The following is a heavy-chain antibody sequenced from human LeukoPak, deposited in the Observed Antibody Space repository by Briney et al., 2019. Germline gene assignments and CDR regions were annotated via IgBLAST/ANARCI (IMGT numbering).Heavy chain of an antibody. V-gene: IGHV3-23*01. J-gene: IGHJ4*02. CDR1: GFTLSSYA. CDR3: AKGSYYDSSGSFYFDY. D-gene: IGHD3-22*01. CDR2: ISGRGDNT. Sequence: GGSLRLSCAASGFTLSSYAMSWVRQAPGKGLEWVSGISGRGDNTYNADSVKGRFTISRDNSKNTLYVQVNSLGTEDTAAYYCAKGSYYDSSGSFYFDYWGQGTLVTVSS.